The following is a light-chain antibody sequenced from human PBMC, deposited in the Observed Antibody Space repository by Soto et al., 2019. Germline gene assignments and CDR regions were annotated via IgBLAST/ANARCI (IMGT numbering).Light chain of an antibody. CDR2: EAT. CDR3: CSYGGFSTFVI. V-gene: IGLV2-23*02. Sequence: QSALTQPASVSGSPGQSITISCIGPRDDVGRYNLVSWYQHHPGKAPKVVIYEATKRPSGVSGRFSGSKSGNTSSLTISGLQAADEAHYYCCSYGGFSTFVIFGGGTKLTVL. CDR1: RDDVGRYNL. J-gene: IGLJ2*01.